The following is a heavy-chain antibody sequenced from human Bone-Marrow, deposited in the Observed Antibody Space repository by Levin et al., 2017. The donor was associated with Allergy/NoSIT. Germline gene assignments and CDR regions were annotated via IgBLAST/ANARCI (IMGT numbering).Heavy chain of an antibody. D-gene: IGHD6-13*01. CDR2: IKSKTDGGTT. V-gene: IGHV3-15*01. Sequence: GESLKISCAASGFTFSNAWMSWVRQAPGKGLEWVGRIKSKTDGGTTDYAAPVKGRFTISRDDSKNTLYLQMNSLKTEDTAVYYCTTDLPPSFIAAAGTSNYWGQGTLVTVSS. CDR1: GFTFSNAW. CDR3: TTDLPPSFIAAAGTSNY. J-gene: IGHJ4*02.